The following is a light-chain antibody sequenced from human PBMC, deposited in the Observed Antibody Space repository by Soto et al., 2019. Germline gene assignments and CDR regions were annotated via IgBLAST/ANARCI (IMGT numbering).Light chain of an antibody. V-gene: IGKV1-39*01. CDR1: QSITNY. CDR3: QQSHNMPFT. Sequence: DIQMTQSPSSLSASVGDRVTITCRESQSITNYITCYPHKPGKAPKLLVYAASSLQSGVPSRFSGSGSGTDFTLTISSLQPDDFATYFWQQSHNMPFTFGTGTKVDIK. CDR2: AAS. J-gene: IGKJ3*01.